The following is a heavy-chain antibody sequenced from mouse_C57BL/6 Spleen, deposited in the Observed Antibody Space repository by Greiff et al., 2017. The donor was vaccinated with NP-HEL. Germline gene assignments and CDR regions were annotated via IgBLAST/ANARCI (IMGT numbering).Heavy chain of an antibody. Sequence: DVKLQESGPGLVKPSQSLSLTCSVTGYSITSGYYWNWIRQFPGNKLEWMGYISYDGSNNYNPSLKNRISITRDTSKNQFFLKLNSVATEDTATYYCARRTVVARYWYFDVWGTGTTVTVSS. V-gene: IGHV3-6*01. CDR1: GYSITSGYY. CDR3: ARRTVVARYWYFDV. CDR2: ISYDGSN. J-gene: IGHJ1*03. D-gene: IGHD1-1*01.